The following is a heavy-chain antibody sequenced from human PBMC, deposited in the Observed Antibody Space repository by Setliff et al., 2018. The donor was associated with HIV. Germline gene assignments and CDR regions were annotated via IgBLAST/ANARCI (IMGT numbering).Heavy chain of an antibody. CDR1: GFTFNKAW. J-gene: IGHJ6*03. Sequence: PGGSLRLSCAASGFTFNKAWMNWVRQAPGKWLEWVGRIKSKPDGGTTDYAAPVKGRFTISRDDSKNTLYLQMNSLKTEETAVYYCTRHVDSGTYMDVWGRGTTVTVSS. V-gene: IGHV3-15*07. D-gene: IGHD5-18*01. CDR2: IKSKPDGGTT. CDR3: TRHVDSGTYMDV.